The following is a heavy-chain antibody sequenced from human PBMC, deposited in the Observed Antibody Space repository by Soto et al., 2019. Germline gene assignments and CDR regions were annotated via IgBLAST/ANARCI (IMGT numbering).Heavy chain of an antibody. CDR2: IYPSNSET. CDR1: GHTFTSYW. J-gene: IGHJ4*02. D-gene: IGHD3-22*01. V-gene: IGHV5-51*01. Sequence: ESLTVSCKPCGHTFTSYWSAWVRQMPGKGLEWMGIIYPSNSETRFSPSFQGQVTLSADKSIFTAYLQWSSLKASDTAIYYCARQAYHYDTYSFGYWGQGTLVTVSS. CDR3: ARQAYHYDTYSFGY.